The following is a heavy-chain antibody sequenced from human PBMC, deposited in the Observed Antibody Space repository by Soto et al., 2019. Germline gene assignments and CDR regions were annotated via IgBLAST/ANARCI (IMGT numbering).Heavy chain of an antibody. Sequence: SETLSLTCAVYGGSFSGYYWSWIRQPPGKGLEWIGEINHSGSTNYNPSLKSLVTISVDTSKNQFSLKLSSVTAADTAVYYCARVVLYSSSWYSRWFDPWGQGTMVTVYS. D-gene: IGHD6-13*01. V-gene: IGHV4-34*01. CDR2: INHSGST. CDR3: ARVVLYSSSWYSRWFDP. J-gene: IGHJ5*02. CDR1: GGSFSGYY.